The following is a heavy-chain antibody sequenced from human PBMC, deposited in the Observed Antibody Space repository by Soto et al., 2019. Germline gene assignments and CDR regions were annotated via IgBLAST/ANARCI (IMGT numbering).Heavy chain of an antibody. V-gene: IGHV1-2*02. J-gene: IGHJ4*02. CDR1: GYTFIGYY. CDR3: TWSGGIPFFSY. D-gene: IGHD2-21*01. Sequence: ASVKGSCKASGYTFIGYYIHWIRQAPGQGLEWMGWISPSNGDTEFAPKFQGRVTVTRDTSLSTVYLKLIRLEYDDTAVYYCTWSGGIPFFSYRGQVPRITVSS. CDR2: ISPSNGDT.